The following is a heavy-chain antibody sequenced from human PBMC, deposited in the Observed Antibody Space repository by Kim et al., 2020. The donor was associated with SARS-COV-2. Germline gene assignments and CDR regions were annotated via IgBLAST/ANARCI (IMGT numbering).Heavy chain of an antibody. CDR1: GFTLTNQE. J-gene: IGHJ3*02. CDR3: ARETVTSPDALDI. Sequence: GGSLRLSCAASGFTLTNQEMNWVRQAPGEGREWVSYMSGKGRTTYYADSVKGRFTISRDNAKNSLYLQMNSLRAEDMAVYNCARETVTSPDALDIWGQGTTVSVSS. D-gene: IGHD4-17*01. CDR2: MSGKGRTT. V-gene: IGHV3-48*03.